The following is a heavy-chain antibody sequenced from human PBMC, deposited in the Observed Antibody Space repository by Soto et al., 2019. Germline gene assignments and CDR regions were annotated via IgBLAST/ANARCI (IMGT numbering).Heavy chain of an antibody. Sequence: QVQLVESGGGVVQPGKSLKLSCEASGFPFSAYGMHWVRQAPGKGLEWLAVISHDGSRNYDADSVKGRFTISRDNSKNTVHLQLTGLRPDDTAVYYCAKGWEKLDSWGQGALVTVSS. CDR1: GFPFSAYG. D-gene: IGHD1-26*01. CDR3: AKGWEKLDS. J-gene: IGHJ4*02. V-gene: IGHV3-30*18. CDR2: ISHDGSRN.